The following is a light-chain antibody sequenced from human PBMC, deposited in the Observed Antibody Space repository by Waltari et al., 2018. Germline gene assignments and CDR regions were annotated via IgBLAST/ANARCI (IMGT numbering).Light chain of an antibody. CDR1: SRDVGFYKF. CDR2: EVI. CDR3: CSYAGRNIWV. J-gene: IGLJ3*02. V-gene: IGLV2-23*02. Sequence: QSALTHPASGSGSPGQPITIPCTGTSRDVGFYKFAPWYQQHHDKAPILMVYEVIERPSGVSTRFSGSKSGNTASLTISGLQAEDEADYYCCSYAGRNIWVFGGGTKVTVL.